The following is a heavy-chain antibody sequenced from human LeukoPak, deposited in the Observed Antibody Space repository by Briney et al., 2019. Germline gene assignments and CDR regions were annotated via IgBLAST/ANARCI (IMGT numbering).Heavy chain of an antibody. V-gene: IGHV3-23*01. CDR1: GFAFSSYP. CDR3: AKDRRNWNDAIDY. CDR2: IGSSNGDT. D-gene: IGHD1-1*01. J-gene: IGHJ4*02. Sequence: PGGSLRLSCAASGFAFSSYPMTWVRQAPGKGLEWVSTIGSSNGDTYYADSVKSRFTISRDNSKNTLYLQMNSLRAEDTAVYYCAKDRRNWNDAIDYWGQGTLVTVSS.